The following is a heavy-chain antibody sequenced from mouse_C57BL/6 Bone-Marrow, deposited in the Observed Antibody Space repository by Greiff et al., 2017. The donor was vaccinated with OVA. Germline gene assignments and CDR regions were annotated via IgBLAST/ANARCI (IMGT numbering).Heavy chain of an antibody. D-gene: IGHD6-1*01. CDR2: ISSGSSTI. CDR1: GFTFSDYG. J-gene: IGHJ4*01. V-gene: IGHV5-17*01. CDR3: ARRLQGYAMDY. Sequence: DVKLVESGGGLVKPGGSLKLSCAASGFTFSDYGMHWVRQAPEKGLEWVAYISSGSSTIYYADTVKGRFTISRDNAKNTLFLQMTSLRSEDTAMDYCARRLQGYAMDYWGQGTSVTVSS.